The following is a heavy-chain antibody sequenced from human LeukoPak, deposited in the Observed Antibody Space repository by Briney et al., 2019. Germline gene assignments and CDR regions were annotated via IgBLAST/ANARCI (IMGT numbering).Heavy chain of an antibody. Sequence: PSETLSLTCTVSGGSISSYYWSWIRQPPGRGLEWIGCIYNRGSTNYNPSLESRVTISVDTSKNQFSLKLSSVTAADTAVYYCARHRTSGWGLDYWGQGTLVTVSS. CDR2: IYNRGST. V-gene: IGHV4-59*08. CDR1: GGSISSYY. J-gene: IGHJ4*02. CDR3: ARHRTSGWGLDY. D-gene: IGHD6-19*01.